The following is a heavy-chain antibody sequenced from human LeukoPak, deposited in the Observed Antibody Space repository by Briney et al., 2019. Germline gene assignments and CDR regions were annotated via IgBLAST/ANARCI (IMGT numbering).Heavy chain of an antibody. CDR2: FDPEDGET. Sequence: ASVKVSCKVSGYTLTELSTHWVRQAPGKGLEWMGGFDPEDGETIYAQKFQGRVTMTEDTSTDTAYMELSSLRSEDTAVYYCATPYYHDSSGYPPVWGQGTLVTVSS. D-gene: IGHD3-22*01. V-gene: IGHV1-24*01. J-gene: IGHJ4*02. CDR1: GYTLTELS. CDR3: ATPYYHDSSGYPPV.